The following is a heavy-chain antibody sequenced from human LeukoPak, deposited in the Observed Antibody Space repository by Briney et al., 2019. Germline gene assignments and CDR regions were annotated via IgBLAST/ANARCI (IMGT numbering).Heavy chain of an antibody. CDR2: IYYSGST. CDR3: ARDRRSSWDGGVGFDP. CDR1: GGSISSYY. D-gene: IGHD6-13*01. Sequence: SETLSLTCTGSGGSISSYYWSWIRQPPGKGLEWIGYIYYSGSTNYNPSLKSRVTISVDTSKNQFSLKLSSVTAADTAVYYCARDRRSSWDGGVGFDPWGQGTLVTVSS. J-gene: IGHJ5*02. V-gene: IGHV4-59*01.